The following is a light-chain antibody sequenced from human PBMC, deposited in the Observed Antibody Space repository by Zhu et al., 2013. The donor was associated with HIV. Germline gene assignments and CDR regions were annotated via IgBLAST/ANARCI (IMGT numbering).Light chain of an antibody. V-gene: IGKV1-5*01. CDR1: QRISTF. Sequence: DIKMTQSPSTLSASIGDRVTITCRASQRISTFLAWYQQKPGKAPQLLIYGASTLEGGVPSRFSGSGSGTDFTRTISSLQPEDFATYYCQQYNSYPPFTFGPGTKVDIK. CDR2: GAS. CDR3: QQYNSYPPFT. J-gene: IGKJ3*01.